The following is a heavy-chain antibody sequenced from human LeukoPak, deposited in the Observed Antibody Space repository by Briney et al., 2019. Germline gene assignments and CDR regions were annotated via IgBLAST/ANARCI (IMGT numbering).Heavy chain of an antibody. V-gene: IGHV4-39*01. Sequence: SETLSLTCTVSGVSIITTSYDWGWIRQPPGKGLEWIGSISYGGSTDYNPSLKSRVTLSLDVSKNQFSLRVSSVTAADTAVYYCARHFDNWGQGTLVTVSS. J-gene: IGHJ4*02. CDR1: GVSIITTSYD. CDR3: ARHFDN. CDR2: ISYGGST.